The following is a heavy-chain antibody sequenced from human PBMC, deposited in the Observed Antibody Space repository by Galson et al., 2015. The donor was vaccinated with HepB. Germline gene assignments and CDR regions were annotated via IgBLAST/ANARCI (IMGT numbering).Heavy chain of an antibody. CDR3: ARFYGSNFDY. CDR2: IHYSGNT. CDR1: GGTISRNGVY. V-gene: IGHV4-39*01. J-gene: IGHJ4*02. D-gene: IGHD4-23*01. Sequence: ETLSLTCNVSGGTISRNGVYWGWIRQPPGKGLEWIGNIHYSGNTFYNPSFGGRFTISVDTSKNEFSLNQTSVTATDTAVYFCARFYGSNFDYWGQGALVTVSS.